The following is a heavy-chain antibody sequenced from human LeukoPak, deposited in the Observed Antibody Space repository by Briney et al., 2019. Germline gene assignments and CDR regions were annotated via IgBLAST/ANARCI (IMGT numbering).Heavy chain of an antibody. V-gene: IGHV1-8*03. CDR2: MSPNSGNT. J-gene: IGHJ6*03. D-gene: IGHD3-3*01. CDR3: ARVPTAIFYYYYMDV. CDR1: GGTFSSYA. Sequence: ASVKVSCKASGGTFSSYAISWVRQAPGQGLEWMGWMSPNSGNTGYAQKFQGRVTITRNTSISTAYMELSSLRSEDTAVYYCARVPTAIFYYYYMDVWGKGTTVTVSS.